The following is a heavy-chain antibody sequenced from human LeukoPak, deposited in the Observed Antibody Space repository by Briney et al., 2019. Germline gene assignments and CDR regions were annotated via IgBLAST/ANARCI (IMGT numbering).Heavy chain of an antibody. Sequence: ASVKVSCKASGYTFTSYDVNWVRQATGQGLEWMGWMNPNSGNTGYAQKFQGRVTMTRNTSISTAYMKLSSLRSEDTAVYYCAIVTGYYVPPDYWGQGTLVTVSS. CDR2: MNPNSGNT. CDR3: AIVTGYYVPPDY. D-gene: IGHD3-9*01. J-gene: IGHJ4*02. CDR1: GYTFTSYD. V-gene: IGHV1-8*01.